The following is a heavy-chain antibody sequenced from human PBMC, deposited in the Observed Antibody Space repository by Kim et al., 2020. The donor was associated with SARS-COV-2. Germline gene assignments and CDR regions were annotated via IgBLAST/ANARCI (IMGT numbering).Heavy chain of an antibody. CDR2: IYYSGST. Sequence: SETLSLTCTVSGGSISSSSYYWGWIRQPPGKGLEWIGSIYYSGSTYYNPSLKSRVTISVDTSKNQFSLKLSSVTAADTAVYYCARPRTNWGWVRSSGAAFDIWGQGTMVTVSS. V-gene: IGHV4-39*01. CDR1: GGSISSSSYY. CDR3: ARPRTNWGWVRSSGAAFDI. J-gene: IGHJ3*02. D-gene: IGHD7-27*01.